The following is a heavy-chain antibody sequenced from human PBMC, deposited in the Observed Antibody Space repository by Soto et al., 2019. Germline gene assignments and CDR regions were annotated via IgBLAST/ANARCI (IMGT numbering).Heavy chain of an antibody. V-gene: IGHV1-3*01. CDR1: GYTFTSYA. D-gene: IGHD6-13*01. CDR2: INAGNGNT. J-gene: IGHJ4*02. CDR3: ARIAAADPYFDY. Sequence: ASVKVSCKASGYTFTSYAMHWVRQAPGQRLEWMGWINAGNGNTKYSQKFQGRVTITTDTSTSTAYMELRSLRSDDTAVYYCARIAAADPYFDYWGQGTLVTVSS.